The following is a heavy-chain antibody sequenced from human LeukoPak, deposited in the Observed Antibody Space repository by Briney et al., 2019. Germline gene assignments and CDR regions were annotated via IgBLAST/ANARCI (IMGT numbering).Heavy chain of an antibody. D-gene: IGHD3-16*01. CDR3: ARVAPPLDDYIRGSFPYYFDY. J-gene: IGHJ4*02. Sequence: GGSLRLSCAASGFIFSTYGMHWVRQAPGKGLEWVAFIRNDGSDKYYAVSVKGRFTISRDNSKNTLYLHMSSLRVEDTAVFYCARVAPPLDDYIRGSFPYYFDYWGQGTPVTVSS. CDR2: IRNDGSDK. CDR1: GFIFSTYG. V-gene: IGHV3-30*02.